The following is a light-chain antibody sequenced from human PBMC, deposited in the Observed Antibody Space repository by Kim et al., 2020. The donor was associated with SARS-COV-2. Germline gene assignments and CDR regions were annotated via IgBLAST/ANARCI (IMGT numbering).Light chain of an antibody. CDR1: DIGDKS. CDR2: HSS. CDR3: QVWDTRSDHWL. V-gene: IGLV3-21*04. J-gene: IGLJ3*02. Sequence: APGKTATIICGGDDIGDKSVHWYQQKPGQAPVVVISHSSDRPSGIPERFSGSNSGNTATLTISRVEAGDEADYFCQVWDTRSDHWLFGGGTKVTVL.